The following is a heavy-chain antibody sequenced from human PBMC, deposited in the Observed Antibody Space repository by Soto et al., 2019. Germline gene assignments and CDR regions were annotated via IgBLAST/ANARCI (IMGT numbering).Heavy chain of an antibody. Sequence: QVHLVESGGGVVQPGGSLRLSCAGSGFTFSDYGMHWVRQAPGKGLEWVAVLWYDGSGEYYTDSVRGRFTISRVNSKTTLYLQMNNLRDEDKGVYYCARDSVRFLEHFSKDYFDYWGQGTRVTVSS. CDR2: LWYDGSGE. CDR3: ARDSVRFLEHFSKDYFDY. J-gene: IGHJ4*02. V-gene: IGHV3-33*08. CDR1: GFTFSDYG. D-gene: IGHD3-3*01.